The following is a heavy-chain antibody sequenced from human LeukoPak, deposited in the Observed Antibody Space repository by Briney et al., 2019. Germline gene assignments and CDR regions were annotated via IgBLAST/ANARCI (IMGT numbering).Heavy chain of an antibody. CDR2: ISPYNGDT. J-gene: IGHJ4*02. CDR3: ARDYDYSVDH. CDR1: GYTFTSYG. Sequence: ASVKVSCKASGYTFTSYGISWVRQAPGQGLEWMGWISPYNGDTTYAQKLQGRVTMTTDMSTSTAYMELRSLRSDDTAVYYCARDYDYSVDHWGQGTLVTVSS. D-gene: IGHD4-11*01. V-gene: IGHV1-18*01.